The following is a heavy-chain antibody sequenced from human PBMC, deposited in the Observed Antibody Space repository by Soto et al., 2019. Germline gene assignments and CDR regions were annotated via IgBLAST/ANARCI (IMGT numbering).Heavy chain of an antibody. CDR3: ASYNGGIGGSYFWYNWFDP. V-gene: IGHV1-69*06. CDR2: IIPIFGTA. Sequence: QVQLVQSGAEVKKPGSSVKVSCKASGGTFSSYAISWVRQAPGQGLEWMGGIIPIFGTANYAQKFQGRVTITADKSTSTAYMELSSLRSEDTAVYYCASYNGGIGGSYFWYNWFDPWGQGTLVTVSS. D-gene: IGHD1-26*01. J-gene: IGHJ5*02. CDR1: GGTFSSYA.